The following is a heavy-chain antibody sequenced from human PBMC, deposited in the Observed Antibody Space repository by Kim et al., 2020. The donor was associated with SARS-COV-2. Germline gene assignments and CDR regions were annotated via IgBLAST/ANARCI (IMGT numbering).Heavy chain of an antibody. CDR3: ATDLGRGRYFDWLHYTEYPWGGFDY. Sequence: ASVKVSCKVSGYTLTELSMHWVRQAPGKGLEWMGGFDPEDGETIYAQKFQGRVTMTEDTSTDTAYMELCSLRSEDTAVYYCATDLGRGRYFDWLHYTEYPWGGFDYCGQGTLVTVSS. J-gene: IGHJ4*02. D-gene: IGHD3-9*01. V-gene: IGHV1-24*01. CDR2: FDPEDGET. CDR1: GYTLTELS.